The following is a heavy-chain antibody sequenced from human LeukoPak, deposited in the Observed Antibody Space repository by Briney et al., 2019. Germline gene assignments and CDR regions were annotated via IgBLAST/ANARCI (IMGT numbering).Heavy chain of an antibody. CDR2: ISPSGGST. V-gene: IGHV1-46*01. CDR3: ARLSDYGDYKDI. Sequence: GASVKVSCKAFGYTFTSNYMHWVRQAPGQGPEWMGVISPSGGSTTYAQKFQGRVTLTRDMSTSTDYLELSSLRSEDTAVYYCARLSDYGDYKDIWGQGTMVTVSS. J-gene: IGHJ3*02. CDR1: GYTFTSNY. D-gene: IGHD4-17*01.